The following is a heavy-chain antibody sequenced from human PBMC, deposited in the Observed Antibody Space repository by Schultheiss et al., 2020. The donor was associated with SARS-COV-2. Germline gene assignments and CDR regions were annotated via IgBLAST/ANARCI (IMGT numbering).Heavy chain of an antibody. J-gene: IGHJ4*02. CDR2: ISSSSSTI. V-gene: IGHV3-48*03. CDR1: GFTFSSYE. CDR3: ARGGDVQLWPIFFDY. Sequence: GGSLRLSCAASGFTFSSYEMNWVRQAPGKGLEWVSYISSSSSTIYYADSVKGRFTISRDNAKNSLYLQMKSLRAEDTAVYYCARGGDVQLWPIFFDYWGQGILVTVSS. D-gene: IGHD5-18*01.